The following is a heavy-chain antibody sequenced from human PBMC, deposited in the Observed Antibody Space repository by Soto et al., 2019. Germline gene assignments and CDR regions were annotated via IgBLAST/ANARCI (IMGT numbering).Heavy chain of an antibody. D-gene: IGHD2-2*01. V-gene: IGHV3-21*01. J-gene: IGHJ6*03. CDR3: ARDGVDIVVVPAAQGYYYYCYMDV. CDR2: ISSSVSFT. CDR1: GFTFSSYT. Sequence: GGSLRLSCAASGFTFSSYTMNWVRQAPGKGLEWVSSISSSVSFTYYADSVKGRFTVSRDNTMNSVYLQMNSLRAEDTAVYYCARDGVDIVVVPAAQGYYYYCYMDVWGKGTTVTVAS.